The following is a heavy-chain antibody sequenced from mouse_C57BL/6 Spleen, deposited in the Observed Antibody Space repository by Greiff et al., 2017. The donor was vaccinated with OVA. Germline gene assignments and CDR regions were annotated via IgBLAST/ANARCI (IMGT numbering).Heavy chain of an antibody. CDR3: ARYPRGY. V-gene: IGHV1-50*01. CDR1: GYTFTSYW. J-gene: IGHJ2*01. CDR2: IDPSDSYT. Sequence: VQLQQPGAELVKPGASVKLSCKASGYTFTSYWMQWVKQRPGQGLEWIGEIDPSDSYTNYNQKFKGKATLTVDTSSSTAYMQLSSLTSEDSAVYYCARYPRGYWGQGTTLTVSS.